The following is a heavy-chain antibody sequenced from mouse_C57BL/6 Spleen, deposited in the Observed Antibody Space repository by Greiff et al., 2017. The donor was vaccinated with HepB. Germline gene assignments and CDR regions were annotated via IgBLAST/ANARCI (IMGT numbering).Heavy chain of an antibody. D-gene: IGHD2-5*01. CDR2: IWSGGST. CDR1: GFSLTSYG. Sequence: VQLQESGPGLVQPSQSLSITCTVSGFSLTSYGVHWVRQSPGKGLEWLGVIWSGGSTDYNAAFISRLSISKDNSKSQVFFKMNSLQADDTAIYYCARRGAYYSNYDYAMDYWGQGTSVTVSS. J-gene: IGHJ4*01. V-gene: IGHV2-2*01. CDR3: ARRGAYYSNYDYAMDY.